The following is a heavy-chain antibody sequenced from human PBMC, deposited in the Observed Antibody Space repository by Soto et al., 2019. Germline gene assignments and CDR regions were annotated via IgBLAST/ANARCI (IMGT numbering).Heavy chain of an antibody. CDR2: IDHNGIT. J-gene: IGHJ6*02. V-gene: IGHV4-4*02. CDR1: GDSISNSKW. Sequence: SETLSLTCAVSGDSISNSKWWTWVRQTPGKGLEWIGKIDHNGITNYNPSLESRVTILKDNSKNQLSLKLSSVTGADSAVYYCVRLNRDYYYYGMDVWGQGATVTVSS. CDR3: VRLNRDYYYYGMDV.